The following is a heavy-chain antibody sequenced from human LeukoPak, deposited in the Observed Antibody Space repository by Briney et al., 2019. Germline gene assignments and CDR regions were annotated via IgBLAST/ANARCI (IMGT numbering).Heavy chain of an antibody. CDR3: ARSSGYDLNFDY. CDR2: IDWDDDK. CDR1: GFSLSTGGMR. V-gene: IGHV2-70*04. Sequence: ESGPALVKPTQTLTLTCTFSGFSLSTGGMRVSWIRQPPGNALEWLARIDWDDDKFYSTSLKTRLTISKDTSKNQVVLTMTNMDPVDTATYYCARSSGYDLNFDYWGQGTLVTVSS. D-gene: IGHD5-12*01. J-gene: IGHJ4*02.